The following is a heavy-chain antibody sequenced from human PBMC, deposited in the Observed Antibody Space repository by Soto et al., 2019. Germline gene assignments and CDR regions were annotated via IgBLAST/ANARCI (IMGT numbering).Heavy chain of an antibody. D-gene: IGHD1-7*01. V-gene: IGHV3-23*01. CDR2: SSATGSGR. CDR3: AKDRRAGGNYGFYSDF. CDR1: GFTFSSYG. Sequence: EVQLLESGGGLVQPGGSLTLSCAASGFTFSSYGMTWVRQVPGKGLEWVSFSSATGSGRYYADSVKGRFTISRDNTKNTLYLRMSSLRADDTAVYYCAKDRRAGGNYGFYSDFWGQGALVIVSS. J-gene: IGHJ4*02.